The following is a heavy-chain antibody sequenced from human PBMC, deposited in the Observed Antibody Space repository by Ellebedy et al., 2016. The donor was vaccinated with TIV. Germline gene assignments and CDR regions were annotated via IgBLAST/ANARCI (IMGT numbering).Heavy chain of an antibody. J-gene: IGHJ4*02. CDR3: ARWRWQQSEFDY. CDR1: GFTFGSFS. Sequence: GESLKISCAASGFTFGSFSMNWVRQTPGKGLEWVSGIDFGGSGTFYADSVKGRFTISKDISKNTVFLQMNNLAVEDTAVYYCARWRWQQSEFDYWGQGTLVTVSS. V-gene: IGHV3-NL1*01. D-gene: IGHD5-24*01. CDR2: IDFGGSGT.